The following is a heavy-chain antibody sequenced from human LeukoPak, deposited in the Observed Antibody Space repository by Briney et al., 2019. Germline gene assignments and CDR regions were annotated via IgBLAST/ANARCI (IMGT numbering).Heavy chain of an antibody. CDR1: GFSVSSNY. D-gene: IGHD2-2*01. V-gene: IGHV3-48*04. CDR2: ISSSSSTI. CDR3: ARENIVVVPAAFDYYYYYGMDV. J-gene: IGHJ6*02. Sequence: GGSLRLSCAASGFSVSSNYMNWVRQAPGKGLEWVSYISSSSSTIYYADSVKGRFTISRDNAKNSLYLQMNSLRAEDAAVYYCARENIVVVPAAFDYYYYYGMDVWGQGTTVTVSS.